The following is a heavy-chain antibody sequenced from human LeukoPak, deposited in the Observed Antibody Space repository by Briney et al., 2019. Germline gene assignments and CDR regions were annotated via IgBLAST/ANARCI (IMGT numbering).Heavy chain of an antibody. V-gene: IGHV3-20*04. J-gene: IGHJ4*02. CDR1: GFTFDDYG. D-gene: IGHD3-3*01. CDR3: VRHDFWSGFKGGDY. Sequence: GGSLRLSCAASGFTFDDYGMSWVRQAPGKGLEWVSSINGNGGSTAYADSVKGRFTIPRDNVKNSLYLQMNSLRAEDTAFYYCVRHDFWSGFKGGDYWGQGTLVTVSS. CDR2: INGNGGST.